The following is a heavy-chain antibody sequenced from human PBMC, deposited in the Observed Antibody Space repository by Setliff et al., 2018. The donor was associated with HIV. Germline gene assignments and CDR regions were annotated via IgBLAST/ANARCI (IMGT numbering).Heavy chain of an antibody. Sequence: SETLSLTCAVSGGSISSGGYSWSWIRQAPGKGLEWIGYIYHTGNTYYNPSLRSRVAISIDMSKNQFSLKLSSVTAADTAVYYCARVLLSGDFYFDYWGQGTRVTSPQ. J-gene: IGHJ4*02. CDR1: GGSISSGGYS. D-gene: IGHD2-15*01. CDR2: IYHTGNT. V-gene: IGHV4-30-2*01. CDR3: ARVLLSGDFYFDY.